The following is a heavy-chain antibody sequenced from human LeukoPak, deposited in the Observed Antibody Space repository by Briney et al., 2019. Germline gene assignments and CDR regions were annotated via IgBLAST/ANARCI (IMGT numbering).Heavy chain of an antibody. V-gene: IGHV4-39*07. J-gene: IGHJ4*02. Sequence: MPSETLSLTCIVSGGSISTSDNYWGWIRQPPGKGLEWIGEVFYSGKTDFNPSLKNRVTISLDKSKNQFSLKLTSVTAADTAVYYCAAASQLWLIDQWGQGTLVVVSS. CDR3: AAASQLWLIDQ. CDR1: GGSISTSDNY. CDR2: VFYSGKT. D-gene: IGHD3-10*01.